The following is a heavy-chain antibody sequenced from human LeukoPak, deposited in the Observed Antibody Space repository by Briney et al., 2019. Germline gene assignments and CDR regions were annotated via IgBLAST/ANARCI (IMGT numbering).Heavy chain of an antibody. CDR3: ANTMYSSAWSPFDY. J-gene: IGHJ4*02. Sequence: GGSLRLSCAASTFTFSSYGMHWVRQAPGKGLEWVSFIHYDGSKRYYADSVKGRFTISRDNSKNTLYLQMNSLRPEDTALYYCANTMYSSAWSPFDYWGRGTLVTVSS. D-gene: IGHD6-19*01. CDR1: TFTFSSYG. CDR2: IHYDGSKR. V-gene: IGHV3-30*02.